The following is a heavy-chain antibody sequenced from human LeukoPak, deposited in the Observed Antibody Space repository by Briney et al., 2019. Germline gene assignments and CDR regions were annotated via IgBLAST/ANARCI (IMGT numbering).Heavy chain of an antibody. CDR1: GGTFSSYA. CDR2: IIPIFGTA. J-gene: IGHJ4*02. D-gene: IGHD2-2*01. Sequence: SVKVSCKASGGTFSSYAISWVRQAPGQGLEWMGGIIPIFGTANYAQKFQGRVTITADESTSTAYMELSSLRFEDTAVYYCARDVLGYCSSTSCYGYYFDYWGQGTLVTVSS. V-gene: IGHV1-69*13. CDR3: ARDVLGYCSSTSCYGYYFDY.